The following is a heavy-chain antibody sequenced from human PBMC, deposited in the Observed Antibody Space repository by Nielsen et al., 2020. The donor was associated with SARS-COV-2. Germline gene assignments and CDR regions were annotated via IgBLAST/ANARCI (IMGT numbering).Heavy chain of an antibody. V-gene: IGHV3-15*01. CDR3: TTSDYDSSGYYY. CDR1: GFTFSNAW. CDR2: IKSKTDGGTT. Sequence: GGSLRLSCAASGFTFSNAWMSWVRQAPGKGLEWVGRIKSKTDGGTTDYAAPVKGRFTISRDDSKNTLYLQMNSLKTEDTAVYYCTTSDYDSSGYYYWGQGTLVTVSS. J-gene: IGHJ4*02. D-gene: IGHD3-22*01.